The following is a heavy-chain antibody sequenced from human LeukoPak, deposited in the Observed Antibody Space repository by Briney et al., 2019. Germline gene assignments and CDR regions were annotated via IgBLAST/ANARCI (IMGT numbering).Heavy chain of an antibody. D-gene: IGHD5-24*01. CDR1: GFTFSSYW. CDR3: ARERDGYKYFDY. CDR2: IASDGSST. Sequence: GGSLRLSCAASGFTFSSYWMNWVRQAPGKGLVWVSRIASDGSSTTYADSVKGRFTISRDNSKSTLYLQMNSLRAEGTAVYYCARERDGYKYFDYWGQGTLVTVSS. V-gene: IGHV3-74*01. J-gene: IGHJ4*02.